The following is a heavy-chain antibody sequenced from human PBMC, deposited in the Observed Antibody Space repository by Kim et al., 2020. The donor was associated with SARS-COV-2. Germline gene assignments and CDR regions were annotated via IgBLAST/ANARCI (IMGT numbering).Heavy chain of an antibody. Sequence: KRRVTISVDTSKNQFSLKLSSGTAADTAVYYCARGAYSSSWYGGRDWFDPWGQGTLVTVSS. CDR3: ARGAYSSSWYGGRDWFDP. V-gene: IGHV4-39*01. J-gene: IGHJ5*02. D-gene: IGHD6-13*01.